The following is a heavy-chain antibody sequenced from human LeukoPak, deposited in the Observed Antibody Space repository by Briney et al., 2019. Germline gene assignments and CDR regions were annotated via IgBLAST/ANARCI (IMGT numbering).Heavy chain of an antibody. CDR2: IIPILGIA. Sequence: GASVKVSCKASGGTFSSYAITWVRQAPGQGLEWMGRIIPILGIANYAQKFRGRVTITADKSTSTAYMELSSLRSEDTAVYYCARDEFRAVGLCSWFDPWGQGTLVTVSS. CDR3: ARDEFRAVGLCSWFDP. J-gene: IGHJ5*02. D-gene: IGHD6-19*01. V-gene: IGHV1-69*04. CDR1: GGTFSSYA.